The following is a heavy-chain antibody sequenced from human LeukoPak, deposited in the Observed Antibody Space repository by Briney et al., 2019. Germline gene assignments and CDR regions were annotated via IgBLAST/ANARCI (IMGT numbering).Heavy chain of an antibody. CDR1: GYTFTSYG. CDR2: ISAYNGNT. D-gene: IGHD2-2*02. V-gene: IGHV1-18*01. Sequence: ASVKVSCKASGYTFTSYGISWVRQAPGQGLEWIGWISAYNGNTNYAQKLQGRVTMTTDTSTSTAYMELRSLRSDDTAVYYCARIPPAICSSTSCHTPNSDWFDPWGQGTLVTVSS. J-gene: IGHJ5*02. CDR3: ARIPPAICSSTSCHTPNSDWFDP.